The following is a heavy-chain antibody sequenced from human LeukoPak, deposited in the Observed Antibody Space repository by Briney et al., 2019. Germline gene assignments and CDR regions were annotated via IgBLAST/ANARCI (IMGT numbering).Heavy chain of an antibody. V-gene: IGHV1-24*01. Sequence: ASVKVSCKVSGYTLTELSMHWVRQAPGKGLEWMGGFDPEDGETIYAQKFQGRDTMTEDTSTDTAYMELSSLRSEDTAVYYCATKLPEYYYYDSSGYFDYWGQGTLVTVSS. D-gene: IGHD3-22*01. CDR1: GYTLTELS. CDR3: ATKLPEYYYYDSSGYFDY. J-gene: IGHJ4*02. CDR2: FDPEDGET.